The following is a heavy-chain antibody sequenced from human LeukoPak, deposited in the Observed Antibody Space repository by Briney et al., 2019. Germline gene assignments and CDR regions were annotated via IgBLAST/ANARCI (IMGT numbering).Heavy chain of an antibody. CDR1: GGSISSSNW. D-gene: IGHD3-22*01. CDR3: ARGSLGTHYYYDSSGYSFDY. J-gene: IGHJ4*02. V-gene: IGHV4-4*02. CDR2: IYHSGST. Sequence: SGTLSLTCAVSGGSISSSNWWSWVRQPPGKGLAWIGEIYHSGSTNYNPSLKSRVTISVDTSKNQFSLKLSSVTAADTAVYYCARGSLGTHYYYDSSGYSFDYWGQGTLVTVSS.